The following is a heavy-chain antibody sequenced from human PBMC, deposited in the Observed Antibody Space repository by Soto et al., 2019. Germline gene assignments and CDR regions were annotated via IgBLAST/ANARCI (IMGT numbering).Heavy chain of an antibody. Sequence: VQLVQSGAEVKKPGASVKVSCKASGYTFTSYAMHWVRQAPGQRLEWMGWITAGNGNTKYSQKFQGRVTITSDTSASTAYMELSRLRSEDTAVYYCARDEGDYPRDYDGMDVWGQGTTVTVSS. CDR1: GYTFTSYA. CDR2: ITAGNGNT. J-gene: IGHJ6*02. D-gene: IGHD3-16*01. V-gene: IGHV1-3*01. CDR3: ARDEGDYPRDYDGMDV.